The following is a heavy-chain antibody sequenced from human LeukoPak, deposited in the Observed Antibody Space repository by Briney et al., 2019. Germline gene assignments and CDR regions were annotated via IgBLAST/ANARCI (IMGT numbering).Heavy chain of an antibody. V-gene: IGHV4-34*01. Sequence: SETLSLTCAVYGGSFSGYYWSWIRQPPGKGLEWIGSIYYSGITYYNPSLKSRVTISVDTSKNQFSLKLSSVTAADTAVYYCARGGWYPESFQHWGQGALVTVSS. CDR2: IYYSGIT. CDR1: GGSFSGYY. J-gene: IGHJ1*01. D-gene: IGHD6-19*01. CDR3: ARGGWYPESFQH.